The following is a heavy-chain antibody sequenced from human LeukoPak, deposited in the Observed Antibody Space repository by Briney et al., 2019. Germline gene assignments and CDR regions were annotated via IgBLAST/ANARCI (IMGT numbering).Heavy chain of an antibody. CDR1: GFTFSSYG. V-gene: IGHV3-30*02. Sequence: GGSLRLSCAASGFTFSSYGMHWVRQAPGKGLEWVAFIRYDGSNKYYADSVKGRFTISRDNSKNTLYLQMNSLRAEDTAVYCCAKDQARIKSIVVVPAAKRGYFDYWGQGTLVTVSS. CDR2: IRYDGSNK. CDR3: AKDQARIKSIVVVPAAKRGYFDY. J-gene: IGHJ4*02. D-gene: IGHD2-2*01.